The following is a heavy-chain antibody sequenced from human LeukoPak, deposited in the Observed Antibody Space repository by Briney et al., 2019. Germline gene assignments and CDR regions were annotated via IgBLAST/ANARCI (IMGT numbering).Heavy chain of an antibody. Sequence: ASVKVSCKASGYTFTGYYMHWVRQAPGQGLEWRGWINPNSGGTNYAQKFQGRVTMTRDTSISTAYMELSRLRSDDTAVYYCARDLSVVVPAATSLGIRWGFDPWGQGTLVTVSS. CDR2: INPNSGGT. D-gene: IGHD2-2*01. CDR1: GYTFTGYY. J-gene: IGHJ5*02. CDR3: ARDLSVVVPAATSLGIRWGFDP. V-gene: IGHV1-2*02.